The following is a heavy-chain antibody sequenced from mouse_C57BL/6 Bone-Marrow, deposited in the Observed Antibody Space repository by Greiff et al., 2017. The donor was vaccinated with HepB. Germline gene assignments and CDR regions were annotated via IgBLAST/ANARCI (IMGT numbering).Heavy chain of an antibody. Sequence: EVKLMESGEGLVKPGGSLKLSCAASGFTFSSYAMSWVRQTPEKRLEWVAYISSGGDYIYYADTVKGRFTISRDNARNTLYLQMSSLKSEDTAMYYCTREGDYDRRYFDVWGTGTTVTVSS. CDR1: GFTFSSYA. D-gene: IGHD2-4*01. CDR3: TREGDYDRRYFDV. V-gene: IGHV5-9-1*02. CDR2: ISSGGDYI. J-gene: IGHJ1*03.